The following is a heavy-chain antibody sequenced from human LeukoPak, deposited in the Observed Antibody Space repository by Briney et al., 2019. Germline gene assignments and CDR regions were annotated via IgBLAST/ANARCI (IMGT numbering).Heavy chain of an antibody. J-gene: IGHJ4*02. Sequence: GGSLRLSCTASGFLFRNYYMTWIRQAPGKGLEWVSYISSSGTTIYYADSVKGRFTVSRDNAKNSLYLQMNSLRAEDTAVYYCARGIRYFDWYFDYWGQGTLVTVSS. V-gene: IGHV3-11*04. CDR1: GFLFRNYY. CDR2: ISSSGTTI. D-gene: IGHD3-9*01. CDR3: ARGIRYFDWYFDY.